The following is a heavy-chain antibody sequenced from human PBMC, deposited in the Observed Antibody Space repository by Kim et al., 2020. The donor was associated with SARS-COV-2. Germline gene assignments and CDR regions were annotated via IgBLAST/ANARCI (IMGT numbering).Heavy chain of an antibody. CDR1: GGSISSSSYY. D-gene: IGHD6-19*01. J-gene: IGHJ3*02. V-gene: IGHV4-39*01. CDR3: ARLISSGWFGDAFDI. CDR2: IYYSGST. Sequence: SETLSLTCTVSGGSISSSSYYWGWIRQPPGKGLEWIGSIYYSGSTYYNPSLKSRVTISVDTSKNQFSLKLSSVTAADTAVYYCARLISSGWFGDAFDIWGQGTMVTVSS.